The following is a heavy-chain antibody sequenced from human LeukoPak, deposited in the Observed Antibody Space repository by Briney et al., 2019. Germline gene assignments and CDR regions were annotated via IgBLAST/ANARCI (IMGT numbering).Heavy chain of an antibody. V-gene: IGHV4-59*01. D-gene: IGHD1-14*01. CDR1: GGSISSYY. CDR2: IYYSGST. J-gene: IGHJ4*02. CDR3: ARAANFKGRNRVFDY. Sequence: PSETLSLTCTVSGGSISSYYWSWIRQPPGKGLEWIGYIYYSGSTNYNPSLKSRVTISVDTSKNQFSLKLSCVTAADTAVYYCARAANFKGRNRVFDYWGQGTLVTVSS.